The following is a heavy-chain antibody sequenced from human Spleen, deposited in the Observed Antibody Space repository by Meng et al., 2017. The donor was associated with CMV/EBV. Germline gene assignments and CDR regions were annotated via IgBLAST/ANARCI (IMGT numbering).Heavy chain of an antibody. J-gene: IGHJ4*02. V-gene: IGHV4-4*02. D-gene: IGHD2-2*01. CDR3: ARYCSSTSCQEYYFDY. CDR2: IYHSGST. CDR1: GGSISSSNW. Sequence: GSLRLSCAVSGGSISSSNWWSWVRQPPGKGLEWIGEIYHSGSTNYNPSLKSRVTISVDKSKNQFSLKLSSVTAADTAVYYCARYCSSTSCQEYYFDYWGQGTLVTVSS.